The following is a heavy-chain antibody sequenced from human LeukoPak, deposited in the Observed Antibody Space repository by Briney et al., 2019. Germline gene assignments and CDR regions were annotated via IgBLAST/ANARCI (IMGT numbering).Heavy chain of an antibody. CDR2: IKSKTDGGTT. Sequence: GGSLRLSCAASGFTFSNAWMSWVRQAPGKGLEWVGRIKSKTDGGTTDYAAPVKGRFTISRDDSKNTLYLQMNSLKTEDTAVYYCTTGDIVVVTAIPAFGYWGQGTLVTVSS. V-gene: IGHV3-15*01. CDR1: GFTFSNAW. D-gene: IGHD2-21*02. J-gene: IGHJ4*02. CDR3: TTGDIVVVTAIPAFGY.